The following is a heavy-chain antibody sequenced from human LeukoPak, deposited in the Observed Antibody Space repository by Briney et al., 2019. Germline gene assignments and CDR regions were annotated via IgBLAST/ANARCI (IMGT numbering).Heavy chain of an antibody. D-gene: IGHD2-2*03. CDR3: AKDGYCTTTACYPNHFAS. V-gene: IGHV3-30*18. CDR1: GFTFSHYA. CDR2: ISNDGNNQ. Sequence: GGSQRLSCAASGFTFSHYAMHWVRQAPGKGLEWVALISNDGNNQYYADSVKGRFTISRDSSKNTLYLHMNSLRAEDTAVYHCAKDGYCTTTACYPNHFASWGQGTLVTVSS. J-gene: IGHJ4*02.